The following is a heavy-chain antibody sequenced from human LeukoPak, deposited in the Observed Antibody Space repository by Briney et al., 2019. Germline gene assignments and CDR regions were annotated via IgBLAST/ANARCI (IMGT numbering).Heavy chain of an antibody. CDR1: GFTFSDYY. D-gene: IGHD6-13*01. CDR3: ARAQVAIAAAGTA. V-gene: IGHV3-11*01. J-gene: IGHJ4*02. CDR2: ISSSGSTI. Sequence: KTGGSLRLSCAASGFTFSDYYMSWIRQAPGQGLEWVSYISSSGSTIYYADSVKGRFTISRDNAKNSLYLQMSSLRAEDTAGYYCARAQVAIAAAGTAGGQGTLVTVSS.